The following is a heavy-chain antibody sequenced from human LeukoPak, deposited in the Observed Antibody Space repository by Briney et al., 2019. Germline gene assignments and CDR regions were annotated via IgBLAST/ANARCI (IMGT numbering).Heavy chain of an antibody. CDR1: GFTFDDYG. Sequence: GGSLRLSCAASGFTFDDYGMSWVRQAPGKGLEWVSGITWNGGSTGYADSVKGRFTISRDNAKNSLYLQMNSLRAEDTALYYCARGSVGDYFDYWGRGTLVTVSS. CDR3: ARGSVGDYFDY. D-gene: IGHD4-23*01. V-gene: IGHV3-20*04. CDR2: ITWNGGST. J-gene: IGHJ4*02.